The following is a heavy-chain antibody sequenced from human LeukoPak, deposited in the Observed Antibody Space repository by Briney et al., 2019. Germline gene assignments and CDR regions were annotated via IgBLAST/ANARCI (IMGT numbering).Heavy chain of an antibody. D-gene: IGHD3-10*01. CDR2: IKRKTDGGTS. CDR3: TTNRPGGWFGELAV. CDR1: GFTFTDAW. V-gene: IGHV3-15*01. Sequence: GGSLRLSRAASGFTFTDAWMSWVRQAPGKGLEWVGRIKRKTDGGTSDYAAPVKGRFTISRDDSKNTLFLQMNSLKIDDTAVYHCTTNRPGGWFGELAVWGQGTTVTVSS. J-gene: IGHJ6*01.